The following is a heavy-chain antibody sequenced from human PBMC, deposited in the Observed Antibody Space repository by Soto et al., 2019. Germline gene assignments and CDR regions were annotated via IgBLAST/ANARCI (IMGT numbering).Heavy chain of an antibody. CDR2: IIPIFGTA. V-gene: IGHV1-69*01. Sequence: QVQMVQSGAEVKKPGSSVKVSCKASGGTFSSYSINWVRQAPGQGLEWMGEIIPIFGTANYAQKFQGRVTITADESTSTSYMELSSLRSEDTAVYYCARDGGRHSGGIDYWGQGTLFTVSS. D-gene: IGHD1-26*01. J-gene: IGHJ4*02. CDR3: ARDGGRHSGGIDY. CDR1: GGTFSSYS.